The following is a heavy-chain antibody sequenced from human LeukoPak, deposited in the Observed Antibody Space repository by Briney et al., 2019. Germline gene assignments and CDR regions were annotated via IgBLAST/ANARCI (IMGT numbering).Heavy chain of an antibody. CDR3: ARDSSSYYFDY. CDR1: GFSVSSQH. Sequence: GGSLRLSCAASGFSVSSQHMSWARQAPGEGLEWVSIIYTGGTTHYADSLKDRFTISRDDSINTLYLQMNSLRAEDTAVYYCARDSSSYYFDYWGQGTLVTVSS. D-gene: IGHD6-6*01. J-gene: IGHJ4*02. V-gene: IGHV3-66*01. CDR2: IYTGGTT.